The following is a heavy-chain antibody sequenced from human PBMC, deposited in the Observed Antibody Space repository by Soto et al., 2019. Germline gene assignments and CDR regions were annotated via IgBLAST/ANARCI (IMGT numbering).Heavy chain of an antibody. CDR3: ARTSALGLIAADGTTHYFDY. D-gene: IGHD6-13*01. V-gene: IGHV1-2*02. CDR2: INPNSGGT. J-gene: IGHJ4*02. CDR1: GYTFTGYY. Sequence: GASVKVSCKASGYTFTGYYMHWVRQAPGQGLEWMGWINPNSGGTNYAQKLQGRVTMTRGTSISTAYMELSRLRSDDTAVYYCARTSALGLIAADGTTHYFDYWGQGTLVTVSS.